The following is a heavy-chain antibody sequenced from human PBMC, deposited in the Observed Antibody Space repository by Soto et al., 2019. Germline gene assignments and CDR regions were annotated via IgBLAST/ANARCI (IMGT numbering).Heavy chain of an antibody. CDR3: ACGGFRAVITRSRDYYGMDV. D-gene: IGHD3-16*02. J-gene: IGHJ6*02. CDR2: IYPGAHDT. Sequence: LQRSGERSVCNFSRFWCASVRQMPGKGLELMGTIYPGAHDTRYSQPFQGPVPISADKSISTADLQWSTLKPSDTALYYCACGGFRAVITRSRDYYGMDVRGQGTTVTVSS. V-gene: IGHV5-51*01. CDR1: VCNFSRFW.